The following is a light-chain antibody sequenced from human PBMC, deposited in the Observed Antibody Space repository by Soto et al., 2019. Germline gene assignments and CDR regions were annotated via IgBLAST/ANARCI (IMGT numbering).Light chain of an antibody. CDR1: QSVSSD. J-gene: IGKJ4*01. V-gene: IGKV3-15*01. Sequence: EIVMPLYTATLSVSPGERATLSCRASQSVSSDLAWYQQKPGQAPRLLIYGASTRATGIPARFSGSGSGTEFTLTISSLQSEDFAVYYCQQFNDWPLTFGGGTKV. CDR3: QQFNDWPLT. CDR2: GAS.